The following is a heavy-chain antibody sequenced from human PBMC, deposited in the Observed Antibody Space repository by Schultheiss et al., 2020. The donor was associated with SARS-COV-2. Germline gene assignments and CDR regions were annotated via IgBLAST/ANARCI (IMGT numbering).Heavy chain of an antibody. CDR3: ATCGSTSCYSLDAFDI. CDR1: GGSISSGGYY. Sequence: SETLSLTCTVSGGSISSGGYYWSWIRQHPGKGLEWIGSIYYSGSTNYNPSLKSRVTISVDTSKNQFSLKLSSVTAADTAVYYCATCGSTSCYSLDAFDIWGQGTMVTVSS. D-gene: IGHD2-2*02. CDR2: IYYSGST. J-gene: IGHJ3*02. V-gene: IGHV4-39*01.